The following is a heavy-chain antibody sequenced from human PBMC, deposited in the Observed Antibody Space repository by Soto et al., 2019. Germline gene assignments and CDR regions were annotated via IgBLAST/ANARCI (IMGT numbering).Heavy chain of an antibody. CDR2: IVPWFGTV. J-gene: IGHJ4*02. V-gene: IGHV1-69*06. D-gene: IGHD1-26*01. Sequence: QVQLVQSGAEVKKPGSSVKVSCKASGGTFSSYGISWVRQAPGQGLEWMGGIVPWFGTVDYAQRFQGRVTITADKSTSTAYMELSGLRSEDTAMYYCASERSAQYFDYWGQGTLVTVSS. CDR1: GGTFSSYG. CDR3: ASERSAQYFDY.